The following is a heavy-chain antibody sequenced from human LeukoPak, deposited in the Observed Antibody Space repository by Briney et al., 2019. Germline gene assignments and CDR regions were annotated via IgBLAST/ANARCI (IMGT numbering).Heavy chain of an antibody. CDR3: AKDADVKIYYYMDV. CDR1: GFTFSSYG. CDR2: ISYDGSNK. V-gene: IGHV3-30*18. J-gene: IGHJ6*03. Sequence: PGGSLRLSCAASGFTFSSYGMHWVRQAPGKGLEWVAVISYDGSNKYYADSVKGRFTISRDNSKNTLYLQMNSLRAEDTAVYYCAKDADVKIYYYMDVWGKGTTVTVSS.